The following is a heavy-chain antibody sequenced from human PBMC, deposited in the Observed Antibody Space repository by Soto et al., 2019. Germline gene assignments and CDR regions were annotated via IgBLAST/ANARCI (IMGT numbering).Heavy chain of an antibody. CDR3: ARGNEWELPAPAFDI. Sequence: QVQLVQSGAEVKKPGASVKVSCKASGYTLTNYGISWVRQAPGQGLEWMGWISAYNGNTNYAQKLQGRVTMTTDTSARTAYMELRSLTSDDTAVYYCARGNEWELPAPAFDIWGQGTMVTVSS. D-gene: IGHD1-26*01. CDR1: GYTLTNYG. CDR2: ISAYNGNT. J-gene: IGHJ3*02. V-gene: IGHV1-18*04.